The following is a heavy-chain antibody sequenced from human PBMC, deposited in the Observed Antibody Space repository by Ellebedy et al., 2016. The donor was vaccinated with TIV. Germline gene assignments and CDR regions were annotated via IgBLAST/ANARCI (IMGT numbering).Heavy chain of an antibody. Sequence: LSLTCAASGFTFSSYWMHWVRQTPGKGLMWVSRINGDGSSSSYADSVKARFTISRDNAKNTPYLQMSSLTAEDTAVYYCARDPLSCDGDCGYWGQGTLVTVSS. D-gene: IGHD2-21*02. V-gene: IGHV3-74*01. CDR1: GFTFSSYW. CDR2: INGDGSSS. CDR3: ARDPLSCDGDCGY. J-gene: IGHJ4*02.